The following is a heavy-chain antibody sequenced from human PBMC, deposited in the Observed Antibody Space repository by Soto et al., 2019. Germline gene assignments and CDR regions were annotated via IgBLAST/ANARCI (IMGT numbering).Heavy chain of an antibody. V-gene: IGHV3-23*01. CDR2: ISGSGIST. CDR3: AKEPVGPDWYFDL. CDR1: GFTFRSYA. Sequence: DVQLLESGGGLVQPGGSLRLSCAASGFTFRSYAMSWVRQAPGKGLEWVSGISGSGISTHYADSVKGRFTVSRDNSKNTLYLQMNRLRAEDTAVYNCAKEPVGPDWYFDLWGRGTLVTVPS. J-gene: IGHJ2*01.